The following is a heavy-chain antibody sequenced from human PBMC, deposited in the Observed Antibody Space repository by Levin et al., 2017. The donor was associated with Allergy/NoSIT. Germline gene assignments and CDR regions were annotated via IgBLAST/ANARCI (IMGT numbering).Heavy chain of an antibody. J-gene: IGHJ4*02. D-gene: IGHD3-22*01. CDR2: INPNSGGT. V-gene: IGHV1-2*02. CDR3: ARIRVYDSSGYSLDY. Sequence: ASVKVSCKASGYTFTGYYIHWVRQAPGQGLEWMGWINPNSGGTNYAQKFQGRVTMTRDTSIRTAYMELIRLRSDDTAVYYCARIRVYDSSGYSLDYWGQGTLVTVSS. CDR1: GYTFTGYY.